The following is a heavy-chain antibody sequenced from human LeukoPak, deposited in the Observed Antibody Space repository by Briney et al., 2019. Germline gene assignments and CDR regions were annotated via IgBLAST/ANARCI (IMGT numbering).Heavy chain of an antibody. CDR1: GFTFSSYA. Sequence: PGGSLRLSCAASGFTFSSYAMSWVRQAPGKGLEWVSAIMGSGGSTYYADSVKGRFTISRDNSKNTLHLQMNSLRAEDTAIYYCAKSGVPPRAVVRGVIHPRDFDYWGQGALVTVSS. CDR3: AKSGVPPRAVVRGVIHPRDFDY. V-gene: IGHV3-23*01. D-gene: IGHD3-10*01. CDR2: IMGSGGST. J-gene: IGHJ4*02.